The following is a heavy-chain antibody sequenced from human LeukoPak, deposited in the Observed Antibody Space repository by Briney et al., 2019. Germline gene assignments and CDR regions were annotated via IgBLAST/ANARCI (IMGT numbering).Heavy chain of an antibody. J-gene: IGHJ4*02. Sequence: SETLSLTCTVSGGSISSYYWTWIRQPPGKGLEWIGYIYYSGSTNYNPSLKSRVTISVDTSKNQFSLKLSSVTAADTAVYYCARAYYYDSSGYYFDYWGQGTLVTVSS. V-gene: IGHV4-59*01. CDR3: ARAYYYDSSGYYFDY. CDR2: IYYSGST. D-gene: IGHD3-22*01. CDR1: GGSISSYY.